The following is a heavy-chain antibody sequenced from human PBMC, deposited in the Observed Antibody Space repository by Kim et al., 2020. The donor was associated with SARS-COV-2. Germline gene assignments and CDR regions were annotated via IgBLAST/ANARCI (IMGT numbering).Heavy chain of an antibody. V-gene: IGHV4-59*01. CDR3: VRGFSD. CDR1: GGSISSYY. CDR2: IYSSGNA. Sequence: SETLSLICTVSGGSISSYYWTWIRQSPGKGLEYIGYIYSSGNANYNPSLKSRITISIDTSKNQFSLKMISVTAADTAVYYCVRGFSDWGQGTLVTVSS. J-gene: IGHJ4*02.